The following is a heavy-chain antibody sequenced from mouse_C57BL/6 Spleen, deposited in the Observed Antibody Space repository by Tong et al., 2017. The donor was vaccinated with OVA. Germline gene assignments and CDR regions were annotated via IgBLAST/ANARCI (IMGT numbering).Heavy chain of an antibody. V-gene: IGHV1-5*01. J-gene: IGHJ4*01. CDR2: IYPGNSDT. D-gene: IGHD1-1*01. CDR3: ARAPFITTPYYYAMDY. CDR1: GYTFTSYW. Sequence: EVQLQESGTVLARPGASLKMSCKTSGYTFTSYWMHWVKQRPGQGLEWLGAIYPGNSDTSYNQKFKGKAKLTAVTSASTAYMELSSLTNEDSAVYYCARAPFITTPYYYAMDYWGQGTSVTVSS.